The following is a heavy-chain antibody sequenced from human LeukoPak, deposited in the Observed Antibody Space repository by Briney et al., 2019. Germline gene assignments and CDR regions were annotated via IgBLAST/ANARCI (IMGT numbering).Heavy chain of an antibody. D-gene: IGHD3-22*01. J-gene: IGHJ6*02. CDR1: GGSFSGYY. CDR3: ARTPPRSSGYYEYSYYYGMDV. Sequence: SETLSLTCAVYGGSFSGYYWSWIRQPPGKGLEWIGEINHSGSTNYNPSLKSRVTISVDTSKNQFSLKLSSVTAADTAVYYCARTPPRSSGYYEYSYYYGMDVWGQGTTVTVSS. V-gene: IGHV4-34*01. CDR2: INHSGST.